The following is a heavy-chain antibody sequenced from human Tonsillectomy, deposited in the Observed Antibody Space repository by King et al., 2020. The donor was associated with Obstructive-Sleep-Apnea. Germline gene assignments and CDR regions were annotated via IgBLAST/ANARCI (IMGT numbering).Heavy chain of an antibody. Sequence: QLVQSGGGVVQPGRSLRLSCAASGFTFNSYGMHWVRQAPGKGLEWLAVISYDGSNKNYADSVKGRFTISRDNSKNTLYLKMNSLRDEDTAMYYCAKNEASISAVSTDPIAWGQGTLVTVSS. D-gene: IGHD6-6*01. CDR1: GFTFNSYG. CDR2: ISYDGSNK. CDR3: AKNEASISAVSTDPIA. J-gene: IGHJ5*02. V-gene: IGHV3-30*18.